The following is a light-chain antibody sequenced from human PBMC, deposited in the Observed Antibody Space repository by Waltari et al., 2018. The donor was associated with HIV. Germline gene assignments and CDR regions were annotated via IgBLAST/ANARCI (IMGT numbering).Light chain of an antibody. Sequence: QSVLTQPPSVSGAPGQRVTLSCTGDNSHIGTHEAHWDQQFPGTAPQLLIYNTNNRPSGVPDRFSGSKSGTSASLAITGLQAEDEADYYCQSSDNTLSGSVFGGGTKLTVL. CDR1: NSHIGTHE. CDR3: QSSDNTLSGSV. J-gene: IGLJ2*01. CDR2: NTN. V-gene: IGLV1-40*01.